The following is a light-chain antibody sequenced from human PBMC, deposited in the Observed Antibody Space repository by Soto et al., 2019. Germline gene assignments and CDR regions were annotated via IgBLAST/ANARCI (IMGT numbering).Light chain of an antibody. CDR2: AAS. V-gene: IGKV1-39*01. Sequence: DIQMTQSPSSVSASVGDRVTITCRASQNILKYLNWYQQKPGKAPNLLISAASNLQSGVPSRFSGSGSGTDFTLTISSLQPEDFATYYCQHSYTTPPWTFGQGTKVDI. CDR1: QNILKY. J-gene: IGKJ1*01. CDR3: QHSYTTPPWT.